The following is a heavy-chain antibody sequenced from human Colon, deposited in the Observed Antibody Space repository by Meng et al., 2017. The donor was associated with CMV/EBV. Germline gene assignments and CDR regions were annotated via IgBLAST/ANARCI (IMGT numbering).Heavy chain of an antibody. V-gene: IGHV3-15*01. CDR2: VKTKTDGETT. CDR1: GFTFPNAW. CDR3: TTFPSDF. Sequence: LSCAASGFTFPNAWMSWVRQASGKGLEWVGRVKTKTDGETTDYAAPVKGRFTISRDDSNTTLYLQMNSLRPEDTAVYYCTTFPSDFWGQGTLVTVSS. J-gene: IGHJ4*02.